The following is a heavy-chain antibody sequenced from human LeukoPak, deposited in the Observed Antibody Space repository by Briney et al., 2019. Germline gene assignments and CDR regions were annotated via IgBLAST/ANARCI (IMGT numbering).Heavy chain of an antibody. J-gene: IGHJ4*02. Sequence: KPGGSLRVSCAASGFTFSNSNMYWVRQAPGKGLEWVSSISSSSSNIFYADSVKGRFTVSRDNAKNSLHLQMDSLRAEDTAVYFCARALRRLTVIGGFDYWSQGTLVTVSS. CDR1: GFTFSNSN. CDR3: ARALRRLTVIGGFDY. CDR2: ISSSSSNI. V-gene: IGHV3-21*01. D-gene: IGHD3-22*01.